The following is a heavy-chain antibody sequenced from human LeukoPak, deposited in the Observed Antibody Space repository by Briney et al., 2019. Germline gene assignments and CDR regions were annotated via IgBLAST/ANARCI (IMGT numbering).Heavy chain of an antibody. CDR3: ARAGLVWGAHDFDY. CDR2: IYYSGST. V-gene: IGHV4-59*01. J-gene: IGHJ4*02. Sequence: SETLSLTCTVSGDSISSYYWSWIRQPPGKGLEWIGYIYYSGSTNYNPSLKSRGTISLDTSKNQFSLKLSSVTAADTAVYYCARAGLVWGAHDFDYWGQGTLVTVSS. CDR1: GDSISSYY. D-gene: IGHD1-26*01.